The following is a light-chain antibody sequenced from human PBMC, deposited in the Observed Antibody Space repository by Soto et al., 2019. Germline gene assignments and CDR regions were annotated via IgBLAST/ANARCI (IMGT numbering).Light chain of an antibody. CDR1: QSVSSN. V-gene: IGKV3-15*01. CDR3: QQYNNHWT. CDR2: GAS. J-gene: IGKJ1*01. Sequence: EIVMTQSPATLSVSPGERATLSCRASQSVSSNLAWYQQKPGPAPRLLIYGASTRATGIPARFSGSGSGTEFTLTISSLQSEDFAVYYCQQYNNHWTFGQGTKVEI.